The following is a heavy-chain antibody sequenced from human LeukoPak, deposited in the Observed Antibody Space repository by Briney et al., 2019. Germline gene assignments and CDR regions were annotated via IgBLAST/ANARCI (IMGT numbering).Heavy chain of an antibody. CDR3: ARLDCLSDECYNY. CDR2: INYSGRS. D-gene: IGHD2-21*01. CDR1: GNSITSDF. V-gene: IGHV4-59*08. Sequence: SETLSLTCIVSGNSITSDFWSWIRQSPRKRLEWIGYINYSGRSEYDPSLKSRVTISVDRSRKRVSLKMRSVTAADTAVYYCARLDCLSDECYNYWAVGALVTVSS. J-gene: IGHJ4*02.